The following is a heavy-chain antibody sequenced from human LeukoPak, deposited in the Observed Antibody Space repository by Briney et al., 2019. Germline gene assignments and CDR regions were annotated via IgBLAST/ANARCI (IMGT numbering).Heavy chain of an antibody. V-gene: IGHV4-4*07. D-gene: IGHD2-2*01. CDR2: IYTNGNT. CDR1: GASITNYY. CDR3: ARGGVPGAGNWFDP. Sequence: SETLSLTCTVSGASITNYYWNWIRQPAGKGLEWIGRIYTNGNTKYNPSLTSRVTLSVDTSKNQFSLRLSSVTAADTAVYYCARGGVPGAGNWFDPWGQGTLVTVSS. J-gene: IGHJ5*02.